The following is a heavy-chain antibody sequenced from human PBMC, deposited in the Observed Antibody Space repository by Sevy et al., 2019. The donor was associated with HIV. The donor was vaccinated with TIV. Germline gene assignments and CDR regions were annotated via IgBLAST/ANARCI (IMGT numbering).Heavy chain of an antibody. D-gene: IGHD2-2*01. J-gene: IGHJ4*02. CDR1: GYTFRSYG. V-gene: IGHV1-18*01. CDR3: ARDKPQGVVVLPGVMWGGVEY. Sequence: ASVKVSCRASGYTFRSYGISWVRQAPGQGLEWMGWISPYTGDTDFAQKVQGRVSMTSDTSTSTAYMELRSLRSDDTAVYYCARDKPQGVVVLPGVMWGGVEYWGQGTLVTVSS. CDR2: ISPYTGDT.